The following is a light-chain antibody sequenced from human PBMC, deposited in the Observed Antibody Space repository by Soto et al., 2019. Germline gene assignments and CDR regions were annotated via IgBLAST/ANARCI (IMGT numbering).Light chain of an antibody. CDR1: SSDVGSYNL. J-gene: IGLJ1*01. CDR2: EGS. V-gene: IGLV2-23*03. CDR3: CSYAGSSTFGADV. Sequence: QSALTQPASVSGSPGQSITISCTGTSSDVGSYNLVSWYQQHPGKAPKLMIYEGSKRPSGVSNRFSGSKSGNTASLTISGLQAEDEADYYCCSYAGSSTFGADVFGTGTKVTVL.